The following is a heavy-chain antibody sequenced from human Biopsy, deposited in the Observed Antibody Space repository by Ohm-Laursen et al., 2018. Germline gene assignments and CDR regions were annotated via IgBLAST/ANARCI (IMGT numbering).Heavy chain of an antibody. J-gene: IGHJ4*02. Sequence: PSDTLSLTCTVSGVSISVDGYYWAWIRQLPGKGLDWIGYIYHSGTTYYNPSLKSLLTMSVDTSKNEFSLRLRSVTAADTAVYFCATFRASWDTTQGGDYWGQGTLVTVSS. CDR2: IYHSGTT. CDR3: ATFRASWDTTQGGDY. V-gene: IGHV4-31*01. D-gene: IGHD1-26*01. CDR1: GVSISVDGYY.